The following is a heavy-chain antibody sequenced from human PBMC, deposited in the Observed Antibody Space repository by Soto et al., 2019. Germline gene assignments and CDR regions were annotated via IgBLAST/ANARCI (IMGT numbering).Heavy chain of an antibody. CDR3: AKGGGVLGGGLGY. Sequence: QVQLVESGGGVVQPGRSLRLSCAASGFTFSSYGMHWVRQAPGKGLEWVAVISYDGSNKYYADSVKGRFTISRDNSKNPLYLQMNSLRAEDTAVYYCAKGGGVLGGGLGYWGQGTLVTVSS. CDR1: GFTFSSYG. J-gene: IGHJ4*02. D-gene: IGHD3-10*01. V-gene: IGHV3-30*18. CDR2: ISYDGSNK.